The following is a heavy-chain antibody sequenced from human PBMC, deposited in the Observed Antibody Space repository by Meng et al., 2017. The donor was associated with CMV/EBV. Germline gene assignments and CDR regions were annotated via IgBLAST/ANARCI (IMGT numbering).Heavy chain of an antibody. J-gene: IGHJ4*02. Sequence: GGSLRLSCKASGYTFTSYGISWVRQAPGQGLEWMGWISAYNGNTNYAQKLQGRVTMTTDTSTSTAYMELRSLRSGDTAVYYCARDYSPRITMIVVAHLGYWGQGTLVTVSS. CDR2: ISAYNGNT. V-gene: IGHV1-18*01. D-gene: IGHD3-22*01. CDR3: ARDYSPRITMIVVAHLGY. CDR1: GYTFTSYG.